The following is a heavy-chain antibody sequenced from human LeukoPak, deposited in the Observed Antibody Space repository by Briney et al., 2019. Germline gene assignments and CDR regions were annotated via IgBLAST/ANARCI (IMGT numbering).Heavy chain of an antibody. CDR3: ARVVEMATIMYYFDY. V-gene: IGHV1-18*01. CDR1: GYTFTSYG. CDR2: ISAYDGST. J-gene: IGHJ4*02. Sequence: ASVKVSCKASGYTFTSYGISWVRQAPGQGLEWMGWISAYDGSTNYAQKLQGRVTMTTDTSTSTAYMELRSLRSDDTAVYYCARVVEMATIMYYFDYWGQGTLVTVSS. D-gene: IGHD5-24*01.